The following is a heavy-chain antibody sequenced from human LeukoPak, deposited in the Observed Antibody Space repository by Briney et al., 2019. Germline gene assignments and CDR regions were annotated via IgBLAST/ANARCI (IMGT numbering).Heavy chain of an antibody. CDR3: ARVREDGSGSNSFDY. CDR2: ISAYNGNT. CDR1: GYTFTSYG. V-gene: IGHV1-18*04. D-gene: IGHD3-10*01. Sequence: ASVKVSCKASGYTFTSYGISWVRQAPGQGLEWMGWISAYNGNTNYAQKLQGRVTMTKDTSSSTAYMELRSLRSDDTAVYYCARVREDGSGSNSFDYWGQGTLVTVSS. J-gene: IGHJ4*02.